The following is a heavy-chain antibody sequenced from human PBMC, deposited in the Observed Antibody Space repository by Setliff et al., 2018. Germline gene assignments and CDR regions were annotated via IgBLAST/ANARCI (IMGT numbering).Heavy chain of an antibody. CDR1: GDSISSRTSY. CDR2: IYTSWST. J-gene: IGHJ6*03. D-gene: IGHD6-25*01. V-gene: IGHV4-61*09. CDR3: ARMSGFLYMDV. Sequence: SETLSLTCTVSGDSISSRTSYWSWIRQPAGKGLEWIGHIYTSWSTISHPSLTSRVTISLAPSKTQLSLKLSSVTAADTAVYYCARMSGFLYMDVWGKGTTVTVSS.